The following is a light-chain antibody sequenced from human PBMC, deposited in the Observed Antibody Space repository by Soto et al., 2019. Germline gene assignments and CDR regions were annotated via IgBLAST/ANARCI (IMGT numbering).Light chain of an antibody. CDR3: QQYNSYSWT. Sequence: DIQITLSPSTLSASVGDRVTITCRASQSVNKWLAWFQQKPGKVPKLLIFDASTLQTGVPSRFGGGGSGTEFTLTISGLQPDDYATYYCQQYNSYSWTFGQGTKVDIK. CDR2: DAS. V-gene: IGKV1-5*01. J-gene: IGKJ1*01. CDR1: QSVNKW.